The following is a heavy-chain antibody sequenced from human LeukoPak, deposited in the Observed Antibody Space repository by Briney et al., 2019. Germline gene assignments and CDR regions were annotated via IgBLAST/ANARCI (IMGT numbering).Heavy chain of an antibody. V-gene: IGHV3-11*04. D-gene: IGHD6-19*01. CDR3: ARERDSSGWYDY. J-gene: IGHJ4*02. CDR1: GFTFSDYQ. CDR2: ISSSGSSI. Sequence: GGSLRLSCAASGFTFSDYQMSWIRQAPGKGLEWISYISSSGSSIYYADSVKGRFTISRDNAKNSLSLQMNSLRAEDTAVYYCARERDSSGWYDYWGQGTLVTVSS.